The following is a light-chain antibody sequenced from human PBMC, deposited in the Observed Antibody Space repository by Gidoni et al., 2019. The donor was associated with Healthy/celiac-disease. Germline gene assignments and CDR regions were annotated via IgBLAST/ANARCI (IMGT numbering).Light chain of an antibody. V-gene: IGKV3-11*01. CDR1: PSVSSY. J-gene: IGKJ5*01. CDR3: QQRSNWPIT. Sequence: EILLTQSPATLSLSPGERATLSCRASPSVSSYLAWYQQKPGQAPRLLIYDAANRATGIPARFSGSGSGTDFTLTISSLEPEDFAVYYCQQRSNWPITFXQXTRLEIK. CDR2: DAA.